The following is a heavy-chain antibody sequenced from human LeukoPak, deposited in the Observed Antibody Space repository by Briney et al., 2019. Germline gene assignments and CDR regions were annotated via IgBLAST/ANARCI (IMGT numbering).Heavy chain of an antibody. CDR1: GLAFSRYN. CDR2: ITRSSSTI. D-gene: IGHD6-6*01. Sequence: AGSLRLTRASPGLAFSRYNMNWGGPDPGLGLDWVSYITRSSSTIYYADSVKGRFTISRDNAKNSLYLQMNSLRDEDTAVYYCAREYSSSSGSVSDYWGQGTLVTVSS. J-gene: IGHJ4*02. V-gene: IGHV3-48*02. CDR3: AREYSSSSGSVSDY.